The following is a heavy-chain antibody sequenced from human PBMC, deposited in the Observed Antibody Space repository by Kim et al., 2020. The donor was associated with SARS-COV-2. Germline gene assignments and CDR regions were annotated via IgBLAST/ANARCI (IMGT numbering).Heavy chain of an antibody. CDR3: ARDKTSSSFSY. CDR1: GGSISSGGYY. CDR2: IYYSGST. Sequence: SETLSLTCTVSGGSISSGGYYWSWIRQHPGKGLEWIGYIYYSGSTYYNPSLKSRVTISVDTSKNQFSLKLSSVTAADTAVYYCARDKTSSSFSYWGQGTLVTVSS. V-gene: IGHV4-31*03. D-gene: IGHD6-6*01. J-gene: IGHJ4*02.